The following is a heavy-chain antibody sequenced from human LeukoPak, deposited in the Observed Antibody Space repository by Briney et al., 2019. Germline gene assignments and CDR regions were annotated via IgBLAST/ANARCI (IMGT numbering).Heavy chain of an antibody. CDR2: LKSKRDGGTI. CDR3: TTVGSAWNFDY. J-gene: IGHJ4*02. D-gene: IGHD6-25*01. Sequence: GGSLRLSCAASGFTFSNAWMTWVRRAPGKGLEWVARLKSKRDGGTIDYAAPVKGRFTISSDDSKDTLYLQMNSLEIEDAAVYYCTTVGSAWNFDYWGQGTLVTVSS. CDR1: GFTFSNAW. V-gene: IGHV3-15*01.